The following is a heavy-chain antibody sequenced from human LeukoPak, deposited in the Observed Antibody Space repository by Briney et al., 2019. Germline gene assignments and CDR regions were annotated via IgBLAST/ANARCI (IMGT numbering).Heavy chain of an antibody. J-gene: IGHJ3*02. V-gene: IGHV1-8*01. D-gene: IGHD6-13*01. CDR2: MNPNGGNT. Sequence: ASVKVSCKASGYTFTTYDINWVRQATGQGLEWMGWMNPNGGNTGYEQKFQGRVNMTRNTSISTAYMELSSLRSEDTAVYYCARGSSSWSDAFDIWGQGTMVTVSS. CDR1: GYTFTTYD. CDR3: ARGSSSWSDAFDI.